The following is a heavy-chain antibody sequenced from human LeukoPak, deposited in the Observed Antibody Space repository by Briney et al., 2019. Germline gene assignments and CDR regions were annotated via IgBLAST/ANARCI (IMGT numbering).Heavy chain of an antibody. CDR1: GYRFTSYW. CDR3: ARRRPVAGTDAFDI. Sequence: GESLKISCKGIGYRFTSYWIGWVRPMPGKGLEWMGIIYPGDSNTRYSPSFQGQVTISADKSISTAYLQWSSPKASDTAMYYCARRRPVAGTDAFDIWGQGTMVTVSS. J-gene: IGHJ3*02. V-gene: IGHV5-51*01. D-gene: IGHD6-19*01. CDR2: IYPGDSNT.